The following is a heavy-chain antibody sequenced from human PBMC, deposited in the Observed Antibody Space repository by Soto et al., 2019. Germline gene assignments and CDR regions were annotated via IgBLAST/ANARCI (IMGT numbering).Heavy chain of an antibody. CDR1: GFTFSSYG. V-gene: IGHV3-30*18. J-gene: IGHJ4*02. D-gene: IGHD1-26*01. CDR3: AKDGLQWELPLDY. Sequence: QVQLVESGGGVVQPGRSLRLSCAASGFTFSSYGMHWVRQAPGKGLEWVAVISYDGSNKYYADSVKGRFIISRDNSKNTLYLQMNSLRAEDTAVYYCAKDGLQWELPLDYWGQGTLVTVSS. CDR2: ISYDGSNK.